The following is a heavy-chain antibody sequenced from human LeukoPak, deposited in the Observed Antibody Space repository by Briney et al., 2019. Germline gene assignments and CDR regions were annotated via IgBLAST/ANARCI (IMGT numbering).Heavy chain of an antibody. CDR3: ARARVSRVYCGGDCPVDY. D-gene: IGHD2-21*01. CDR1: GYTFTSYY. J-gene: IGHJ4*02. V-gene: IGHV1-46*01. Sequence: ASVKVSCKASGYTFTSYYMHWVRQAPGQGLEWMGIIDPSGGSTSYAQKFQGRLTVTRDTSTSTVYMELSSLRSEDTAVYYCARARVSRVYCGGDCPVDYWGQGTLVTVSS. CDR2: IDPSGGST.